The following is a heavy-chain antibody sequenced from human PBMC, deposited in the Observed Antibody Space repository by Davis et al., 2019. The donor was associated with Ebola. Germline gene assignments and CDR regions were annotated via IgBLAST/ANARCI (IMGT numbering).Heavy chain of an antibody. CDR2: INPSGGST. V-gene: IGHV1-46*01. J-gene: IGHJ4*02. Sequence: ASVKVSCKASGYSFTSYFMHWVRQAPGQGLEWMGIINPSGGSTNYAQKFQGRITMTTDTSTSTAYMELKSLRSDDTAVYYCARSTYDILIDFDFWGQGTLVTVSS. D-gene: IGHD3-9*01. CDR1: GYSFTSYF. CDR3: ARSTYDILIDFDF.